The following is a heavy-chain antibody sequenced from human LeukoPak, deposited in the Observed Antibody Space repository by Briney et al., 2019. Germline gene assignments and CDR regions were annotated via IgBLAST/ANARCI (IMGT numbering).Heavy chain of an antibody. Sequence: ASVKVSCKASGYTFTSYAMHWVRQAPGQRLEWMGWINAGNGNTKYSQKFRGRVTITRDTSASTAYMELSSLRSEDTAVYYCARDLRPTHYYYYYGMDVWGQGTTVTVSS. D-gene: IGHD6-6*01. CDR1: GYTFTSYA. V-gene: IGHV1-3*01. CDR2: INAGNGNT. J-gene: IGHJ6*02. CDR3: ARDLRPTHYYYYYGMDV.